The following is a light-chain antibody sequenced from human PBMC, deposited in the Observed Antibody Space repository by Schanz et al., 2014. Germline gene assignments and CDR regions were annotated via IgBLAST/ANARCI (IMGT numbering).Light chain of an antibody. CDR3: QQYFNWPRT. J-gene: IGKJ1*01. CDR2: GAT. CDR1: QSVFSN. V-gene: IGKV3-15*01. Sequence: EVVMTQSPATLSVSPGEGATLSCRASQSVFSNLAWYQQRPGQAPRLLIYGATTRASGIPARFSGSGSGTEFTLTISSLQSEDFAVYYCQQYFNWPRTFGQGTRVDMK.